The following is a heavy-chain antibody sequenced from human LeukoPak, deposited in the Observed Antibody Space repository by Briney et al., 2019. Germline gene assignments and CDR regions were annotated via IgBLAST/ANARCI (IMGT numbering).Heavy chain of an antibody. CDR1: GFIFSNNA. CDR2: ISGGGGST. Sequence: GGSLRLSCAASGFIFSNNAMSWVRQAPGKGLEWVSSISGGGGSTYRADSVEGRFTISRDNFKNILSLQMNSLRVEDTAVYYCARDGADNSGYYFGSLWGQGTMVTVSS. J-gene: IGHJ3*01. D-gene: IGHD3-22*01. V-gene: IGHV3-23*01. CDR3: ARDGADNSGYYFGSL.